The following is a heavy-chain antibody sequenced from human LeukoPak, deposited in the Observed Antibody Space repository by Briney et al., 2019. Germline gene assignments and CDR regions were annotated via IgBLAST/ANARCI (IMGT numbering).Heavy chain of an antibody. CDR2: ICSGSSYI. CDR3: ARDRDSGEGRTFDY. J-gene: IGHJ4*02. CDR1: GFTFSRYA. V-gene: IGHV3-21*01. D-gene: IGHD5-24*01. Sequence: KPGGSLRLSCVDSGFTFSRYAMNWVRQAPGKGLEWVSDICSGSSYIHYADSVKGRFTISRDNAKNSLYLQMNSLRGEDTAVYYCARDRDSGEGRTFDYWGQGALVTVSS.